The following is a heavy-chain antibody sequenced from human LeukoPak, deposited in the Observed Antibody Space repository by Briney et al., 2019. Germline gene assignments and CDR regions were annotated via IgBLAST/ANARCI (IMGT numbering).Heavy chain of an antibody. D-gene: IGHD5-18*01. V-gene: IGHV3-23*01. CDR3: ARGGGYSYGRHDY. J-gene: IGHJ4*02. Sequence: EGSLRLSCAASGFTFSSYAMSWVRQAPGKGLEWVSAISGSGGSTYYADSVKGRFTISRDNAKNTLYLQMSSLRAEDTAVYYCARGGGYSYGRHDYWGQGTLVTVSS. CDR1: GFTFSSYA. CDR2: ISGSGGST.